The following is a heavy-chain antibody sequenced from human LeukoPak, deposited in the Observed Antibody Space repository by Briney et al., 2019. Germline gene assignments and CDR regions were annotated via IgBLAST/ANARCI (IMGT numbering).Heavy chain of an antibody. J-gene: IGHJ5*02. Sequence: GGSLRLSCAASGFTFSSYDMHWVRQATGKGLEWVSAIGTAGDTYYPGSVKGRFTISRENAKNSLYLQMNSLRAGDTAVYYCARGKKFFGYSSQDWFDPWGQGTLVTVSS. CDR3: ARGKKFFGYSSQDWFDP. D-gene: IGHD6-13*01. CDR2: IGTAGDT. V-gene: IGHV3-13*01. CDR1: GFTFSSYD.